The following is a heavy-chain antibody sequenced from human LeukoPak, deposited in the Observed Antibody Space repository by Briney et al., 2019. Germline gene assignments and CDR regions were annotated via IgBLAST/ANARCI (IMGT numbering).Heavy chain of an antibody. CDR2: INPNNGLT. V-gene: IGHV1-2*02. J-gene: IGHJ4*02. CDR1: GYTFTDYY. CDR3: ARAWGSLYYFDH. D-gene: IGHD3-16*01. Sequence: GASVKVSCKASGYTFTDYYMHWVRQAPGQGFEWMGWINPNNGLTNYTQKFKGRVTMTRDTSSATGYMELNRLTSDDTAVFYCARAWGSLYYFDHWGQGTLVTVSS.